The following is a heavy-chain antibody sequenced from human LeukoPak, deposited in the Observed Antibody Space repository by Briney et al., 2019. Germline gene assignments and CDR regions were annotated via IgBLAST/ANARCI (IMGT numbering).Heavy chain of an antibody. D-gene: IGHD3-22*01. CDR1: GCTFSSYA. J-gene: IGHJ4*02. V-gene: IGHV3-23*01. Sequence: GGSLRLSCAASGCTFSSYAMSWVRQAPGKGLEWVSAISGSGGSTYYADSVKGRFTISRDNSKNTLYLQMNSLRAEDTAVYYCAKESDGYYFTTSDYWGQGTLVTVSS. CDR3: AKESDGYYFTTSDY. CDR2: ISGSGGST.